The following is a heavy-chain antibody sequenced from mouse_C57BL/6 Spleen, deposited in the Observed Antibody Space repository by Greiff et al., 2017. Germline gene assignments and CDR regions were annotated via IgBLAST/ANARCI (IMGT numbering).Heavy chain of an antibody. CDR3: ARSGYGYSNPSWFAY. D-gene: IGHD2-5*01. Sequence: QVQLQQSGAELVKPGASVKISCKASGYAFRSYWMNWVKQRPGKGLEWIGQIYPGDGDTNYNGKFKGKATLTADKSSSTAYMQLSSLTSEDSAVYFCARSGYGYSNPSWFAYWSQGTLVTVAA. CDR2: IYPGDGDT. J-gene: IGHJ3*01. CDR1: GYAFRSYW. V-gene: IGHV1-80*01.